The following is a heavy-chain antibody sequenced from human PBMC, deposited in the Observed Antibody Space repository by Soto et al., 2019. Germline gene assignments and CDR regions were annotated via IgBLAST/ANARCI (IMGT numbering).Heavy chain of an antibody. Sequence: SETLALTCTVSGGSISSTNHYWGWIRQPPGKGLEWIGDIYYSGMTRYNPSLKSRVTISVDTSKNQFSLKLSSVTAADTAVYYCARHGYYYDSTGYYYFVWGQGTLVTVS. V-gene: IGHV4-39*01. CDR1: GGSISSTNHY. J-gene: IGHJ4*02. CDR3: ARHGYYYDSTGYYYFV. CDR2: IYYSGMT. D-gene: IGHD3-22*01.